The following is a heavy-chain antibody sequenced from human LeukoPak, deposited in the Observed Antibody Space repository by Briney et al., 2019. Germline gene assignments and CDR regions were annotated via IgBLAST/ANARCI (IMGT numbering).Heavy chain of an antibody. J-gene: IGHJ4*02. V-gene: IGHV3-74*01. CDR1: GFTFSIYW. CDR3: GRGNYDMSSGY. Sequence: GESLRISCAASGFTFSIYWMYWVRQAPGKGLEWVSRINSDESSTSYTDSVKGRFTVSRDNAKNTLYLQMNSLRVEDTAVYYCGRGNYDMSSGYWGQGTLVTVSS. D-gene: IGHD3-9*01. CDR2: INSDESST.